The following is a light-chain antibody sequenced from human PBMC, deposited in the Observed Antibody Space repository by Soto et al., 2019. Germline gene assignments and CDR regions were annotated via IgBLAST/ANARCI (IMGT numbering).Light chain of an antibody. CDR2: GAS. Sequence: EIVMTQSPATLSVSPGERATLSCRASQSVSSNLVWYQQKPGQAPSVLIYGASTRATGVPARFSGSGSGTEFTLTISSLQSEGFAVYYCQQYHNWWTFGQGTKVEIK. CDR1: QSVSSN. J-gene: IGKJ1*01. V-gene: IGKV3-15*01. CDR3: QQYHNWWT.